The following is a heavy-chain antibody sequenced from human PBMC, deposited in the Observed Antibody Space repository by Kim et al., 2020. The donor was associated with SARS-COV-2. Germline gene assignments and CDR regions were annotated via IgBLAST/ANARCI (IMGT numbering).Heavy chain of an antibody. D-gene: IGHD6-6*01. CDR1: GFRFSNFG. CDR2: GWSDGSNK. Sequence: GGSLRLSCATSGFRFSNFGVHWVRQAPGKGLEWVAIGWSDGSNKYYADSVKGRFTVIRDDSSNTLYLQMNALRAEDTAVYYCARGMGIALRPVYFDFWGQGTLVTVSS. V-gene: IGHV3-33*01. CDR3: ARGMGIALRPVYFDF. J-gene: IGHJ4*02.